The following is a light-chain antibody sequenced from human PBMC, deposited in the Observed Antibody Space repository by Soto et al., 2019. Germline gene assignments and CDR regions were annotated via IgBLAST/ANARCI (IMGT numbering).Light chain of an antibody. CDR3: QQSYSNPRT. CDR1: QSISSY. CDR2: AAS. V-gene: IGKV1-39*01. Sequence: DIQMTQSPSSLSASVGDRVTITCRASQSISSYLNWYQQKPGKAPKLLIYAASSLQSGLPSRFSGSGSGTDFTLTIISLQPEDFATYYCQQSYSNPRTFGKGTKLEIK. J-gene: IGKJ2*01.